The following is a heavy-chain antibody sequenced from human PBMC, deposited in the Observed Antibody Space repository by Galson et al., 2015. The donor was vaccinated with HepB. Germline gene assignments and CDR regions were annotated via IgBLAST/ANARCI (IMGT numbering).Heavy chain of an antibody. J-gene: IGHJ6*02. CDR1: GYTFSNYD. CDR2: MTPNSGNT. CDR3: ARGLRWSQGWRQFDWPTWPDAMDV. D-gene: IGHD3-9*01. V-gene: IGHV1-8*01. Sequence: SVKVSCKASGYTFSNYDIHWVRQATGQGLEWMGWMTPNSGNTDYAQKFKGRVTMTRNTSISTAYMELSSLRSEDTAVYYCARGLRWSQGWRQFDWPTWPDAMDVWGQGTTVTVS.